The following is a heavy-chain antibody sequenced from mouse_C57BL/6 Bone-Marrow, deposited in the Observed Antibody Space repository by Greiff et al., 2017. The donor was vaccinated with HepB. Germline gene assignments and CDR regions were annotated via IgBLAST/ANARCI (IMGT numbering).Heavy chain of an antibody. Sequence: VQLKESGPGMVKPSQSLSLTCTVTGYSITSGYDWHWIRHFPGNKLEWMGYISYSGSTNYNPSLKSRISITHDTSKNHFFLKLNSVTTEDTATYYCAREGYGSRWFAYWGQGTLVTVSA. CDR2: ISYSGST. CDR1: GYSITSGYD. J-gene: IGHJ3*01. CDR3: AREGYGSRWFAY. V-gene: IGHV3-1*01. D-gene: IGHD1-1*01.